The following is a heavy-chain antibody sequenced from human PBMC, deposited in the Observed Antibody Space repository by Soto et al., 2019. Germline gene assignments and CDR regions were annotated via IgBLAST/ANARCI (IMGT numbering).Heavy chain of an antibody. Sequence: GESLKISCKGSGYSFTSYWIGWVRQMPGKGLEWMGIIYPADSDTRYSPSFQGQVTISADKSISTAYLQWSSLKASDTAMYYCARQRASCSGGSSFSAENGMDVWGQGTTVTVSS. D-gene: IGHD2-15*01. V-gene: IGHV5-51*01. J-gene: IGHJ6*02. CDR1: GYSFTSYW. CDR3: ARQRASCSGGSSFSAENGMDV. CDR2: IYPADSDT.